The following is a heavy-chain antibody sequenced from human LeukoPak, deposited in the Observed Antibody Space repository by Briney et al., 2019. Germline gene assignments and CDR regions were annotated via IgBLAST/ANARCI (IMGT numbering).Heavy chain of an antibody. CDR1: GFTFSSYW. D-gene: IGHD5-18*01. CDR3: ARSQHLWLPILDY. J-gene: IGHJ4*02. CDR2: INSDWSST. Sequence: GGSLRLSCAASGFTFSSYWMHWVRQAPGKGLVWVSRINSDWSSTSYADSVKGRFTISRDNAKNTLYLQMNSLRAEDTAVYYCARSQHLWLPILDYWGQGTLVPVSS. V-gene: IGHV3-74*01.